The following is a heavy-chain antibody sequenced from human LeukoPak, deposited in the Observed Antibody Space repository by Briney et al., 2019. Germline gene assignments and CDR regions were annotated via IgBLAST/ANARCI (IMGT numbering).Heavy chain of an antibody. V-gene: IGHV1-46*01. CDR1: GYTFTSNY. D-gene: IGHD1-7*01. CDR2: VYPRDGST. J-gene: IGHJ5*02. Sequence: ASVKVSCKASGYTFTSNYIHWVRQAPGQGLEWMGMVYPRDGSTSYAQKFQGRVTVTRDTSTSTVHMELSGLRSEDTAVYYCARGTQYNWNYVFYIWFDPWGQGTLVTVSS. CDR3: ARGTQYNWNYVFYIWFDP.